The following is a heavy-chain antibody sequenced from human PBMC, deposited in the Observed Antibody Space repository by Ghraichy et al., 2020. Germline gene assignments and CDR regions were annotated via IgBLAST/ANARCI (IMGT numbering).Heavy chain of an antibody. D-gene: IGHD3-3*01. Sequence: SGPTLVKPTQTLTLTCTFSGFSLSTSGVGVGWIRQPPGKALEWLALIYWNDDKRYSPSLKSRLTITKDTSKNQVVLTMTNMDPVDTATYYCAHRPSMERITIFGVVMTPEGMDVWGQGTTVTVSS. CDR1: GFSLSTSGVG. CDR2: IYWNDDK. V-gene: IGHV2-5*01. CDR3: AHRPSMERITIFGVVMTPEGMDV. J-gene: IGHJ6*02.